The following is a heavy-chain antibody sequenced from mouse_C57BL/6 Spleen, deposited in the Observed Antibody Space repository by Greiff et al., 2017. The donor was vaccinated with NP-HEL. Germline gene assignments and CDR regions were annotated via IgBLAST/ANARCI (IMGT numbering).Heavy chain of an antibody. CDR2: IRLKSDNYAT. J-gene: IGHJ4*01. D-gene: IGHD3-2*02. Sequence: EVKLMESGGGLVQPGGSMKLSCVASGFTFSNYWMNWVRQSPEKGLEWVAQIRLKSDNYATHYAESVKGRFTISRDDSKSSVYLQMNNLRAEDTGIYYCTMAQSYAMDYWGQGTSVTVSS. V-gene: IGHV6-3*01. CDR1: GFTFSNYW. CDR3: TMAQSYAMDY.